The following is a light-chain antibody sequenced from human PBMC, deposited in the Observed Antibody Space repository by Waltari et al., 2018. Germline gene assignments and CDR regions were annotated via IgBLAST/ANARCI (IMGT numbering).Light chain of an antibody. Sequence: QSALAQAASVSGFPELSITISCNGTSSNIGRYNLVSWYQHHPGKAPKLIIYHGTKRLSGLSNRFSGSTSGNTASLTVTELQSEDEADYYCCSYAGDNTWIFGGGTRLSVL. CDR3: CSYAGDNTWI. CDR2: HGT. CDR1: SSNIGRYNL. J-gene: IGLJ2*01. V-gene: IGLV2-23*01.